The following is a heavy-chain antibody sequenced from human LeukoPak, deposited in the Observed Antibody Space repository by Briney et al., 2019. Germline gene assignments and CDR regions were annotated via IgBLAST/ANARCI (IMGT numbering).Heavy chain of an antibody. J-gene: IGHJ4*02. V-gene: IGHV3-21*01. D-gene: IGHD5-24*01. CDR2: ISSSSSYI. Sequence: PGGSLRLSCAGSGFTFSSYSMNWVRQAPGKGLEWVSSISSSSSYIYYADSLKGRFTISRDNSKNTLYLQMSSLRAEDTAVYYCVKDQRPLEMATITGILDYWGQGTLVTVSS. CDR3: VKDQRPLEMATITGILDY. CDR1: GFTFSSYS.